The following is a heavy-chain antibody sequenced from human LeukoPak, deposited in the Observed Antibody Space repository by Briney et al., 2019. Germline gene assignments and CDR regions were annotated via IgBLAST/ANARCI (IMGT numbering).Heavy chain of an antibody. V-gene: IGHV1-46*02. CDR2: FNPSGSNT. J-gene: IGHJ2*01. CDR1: GYTFDVYY. D-gene: IGHD4-17*01. Sequence: ASVKVSCKASGYTFDVYYIHWVRQAPGQGLEWMGIFNPSGSNTNYAQRFQGRVTLTRDTSTTTVYMDLSGLRPDDTAVYYCAGGRTVTNDFDLWGRGTLLTVSS. CDR3: AGGRTVTNDFDL.